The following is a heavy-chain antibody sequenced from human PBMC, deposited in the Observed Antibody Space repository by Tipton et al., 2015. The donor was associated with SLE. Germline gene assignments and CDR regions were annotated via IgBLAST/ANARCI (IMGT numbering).Heavy chain of an antibody. V-gene: IGHV4-34*01. CDR1: GGSISSYY. D-gene: IGHD7-27*01. J-gene: IGHJ4*02. CDR3: ARAPLGL. Sequence: LRLSCTVSGGSISSYYWSWIRQPPGKGLEWIGEINHSGSTNYNPSLKSRVTISVDTSKNQFSLKLSSVTAADTAVYYCARAPLGLWGQGTLVTVSS. CDR2: INHSGST.